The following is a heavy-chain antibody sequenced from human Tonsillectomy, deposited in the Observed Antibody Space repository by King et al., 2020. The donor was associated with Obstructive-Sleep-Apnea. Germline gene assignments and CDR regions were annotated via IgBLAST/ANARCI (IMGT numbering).Heavy chain of an antibody. D-gene: IGHD3-22*01. CDR3: ARDKVYYDRSGPSRYFDL. Sequence: VQLVESGGGLVQPGGSLRLSCAASGFTFSIHAMSWVRQAPGKGLECVTAITGSGGSTYYADSVKGRFTIPRDNSKNTLYVQMNSLGADDTAVYYCARDKVYYDRSGPSRYFDLWGRGTLVTVSS. J-gene: IGHJ2*01. V-gene: IGHV3-23*04. CDR2: ITGSGGST. CDR1: GFTFSIHA.